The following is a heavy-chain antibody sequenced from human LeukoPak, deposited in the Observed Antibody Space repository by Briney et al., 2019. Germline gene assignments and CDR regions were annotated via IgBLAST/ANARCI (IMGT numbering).Heavy chain of an antibody. CDR2: ISPDNGGT. J-gene: IGHJ4*02. D-gene: IGHD3-10*01. CDR1: GYTFTVYH. Sequence: ASVKVSCKASGYTFTVYHLHWVRQAPGQGLEWMGWISPDNGGTNYAQKFQGRVTMTRDPSSTTAYMEMTRLPSADTAVYYCARVGYYGSGTFGYWGQGAQVTVSS. CDR3: ARVGYYGSGTFGY. V-gene: IGHV1-2*02.